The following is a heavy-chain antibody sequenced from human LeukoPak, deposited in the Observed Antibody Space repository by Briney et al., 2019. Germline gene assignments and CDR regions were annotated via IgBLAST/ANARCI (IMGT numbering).Heavy chain of an antibody. CDR3: AKGEDTARWYNYYYYGMDV. CDR1: GFTFSSYG. J-gene: IGHJ6*02. Sequence: PGGSLRLSCAASGFTFSSYGMHWVRQVPGKGLEWVAVISYDGSNKYYADSVKGRFTISRDNSKNTLYLQMNSVRAEDTAVYYCAKGEDTARWYNYYYYGMDVWGQGTTVTVSS. D-gene: IGHD4-23*01. V-gene: IGHV3-30*18. CDR2: ISYDGSNK.